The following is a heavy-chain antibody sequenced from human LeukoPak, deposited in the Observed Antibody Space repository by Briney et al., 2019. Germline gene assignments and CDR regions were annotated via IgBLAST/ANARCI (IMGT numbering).Heavy chain of an antibody. CDR1: GDSISSARNY. CDR3: ARLGGYDYYFDY. Sequence: SETLCLTCSVSGDSISSARNYWGWIRQSPEKGVEWLASVYSSGSTHSNPSLTSRVSIAIDMSKNQFSLKLYSVTASDTVVYYCARLGGYDYYFDYWGQGTLVTVSS. V-gene: IGHV4-39*01. CDR2: VYSSGST. D-gene: IGHD5-12*01. J-gene: IGHJ4*02.